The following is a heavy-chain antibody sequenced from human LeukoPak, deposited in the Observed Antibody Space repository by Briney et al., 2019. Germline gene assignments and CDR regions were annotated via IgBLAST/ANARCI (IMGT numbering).Heavy chain of an antibody. D-gene: IGHD4-17*01. CDR2: IWYDGSNK. CDR1: GFTFSSYG. V-gene: IGHV3-33*01. Sequence: GGSLRLSCAASGFTFSSYGMPWVRQAPGKGLEWVAVIWYDGSNKYYADSVKGRFTISRDNSKNTLYLQMNSLRAEDTAVYYCARTLMTTVSYFDYWGQGTLVTVSS. CDR3: ARTLMTTVSYFDY. J-gene: IGHJ4*02.